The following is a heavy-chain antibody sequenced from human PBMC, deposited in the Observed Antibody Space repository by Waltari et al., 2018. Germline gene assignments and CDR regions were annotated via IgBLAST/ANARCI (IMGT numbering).Heavy chain of an antibody. CDR2: MMIEATTK. Sequence: EVKLVESGGGLVQPGGSLILSCAASGFTFSDNWMHWVRQAPGKGLGLVSRMMIEATTKDYADSVKGRFTISRDNAENTLYLQMNSLRIEDTAIYYCVRGSSGWYGTDFWGQGTLVTVSS. CDR1: GFTFSDNW. CDR3: VRGSSGWYGTDF. D-gene: IGHD6-19*01. J-gene: IGHJ4*02. V-gene: IGHV3-74*01.